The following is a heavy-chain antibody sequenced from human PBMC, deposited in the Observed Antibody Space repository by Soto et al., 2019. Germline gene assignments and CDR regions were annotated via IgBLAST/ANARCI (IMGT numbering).Heavy chain of an antibody. CDR3: ARGIVGASYYFDY. D-gene: IGHD1-26*01. V-gene: IGHV1-2*04. CDR1: GYTFTGYY. J-gene: IGHJ4*02. Sequence: ASVKVSCKASGYTFTGYYMHWVRQAPGQGLEWMGWINPNSGGTNYAQKFQGWVTMTRDTSISTAYMELSRLRSDDTAVYYCARGIVGASYYFDYWGQGTLVTVS. CDR2: INPNSGGT.